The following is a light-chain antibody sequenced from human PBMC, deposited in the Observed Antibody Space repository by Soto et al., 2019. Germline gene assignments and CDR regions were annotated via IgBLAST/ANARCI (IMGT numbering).Light chain of an antibody. CDR3: GTWDNSLSAGV. CDR1: SSNIGSKS. V-gene: IGLV1-51*02. Sequence: QSVLTQPPSVSAAPGQKVTISCSGSSSNIGSKSVSWYQQLPGTAPKLLIYENDKRPSGIPDRFSGAKSGTSATLGITGLQTGDEADYYCGTWDNSLSAGVFGGGTQLTAL. J-gene: IGLJ2*01. CDR2: END.